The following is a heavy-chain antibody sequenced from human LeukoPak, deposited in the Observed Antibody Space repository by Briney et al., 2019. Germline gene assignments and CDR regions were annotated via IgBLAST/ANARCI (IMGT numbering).Heavy chain of an antibody. J-gene: IGHJ3*02. Sequence: PGGSLRLSCVASGFILSDYAVSWVRQAPGKGLEWVANIKRDESDKHYVESVKGRFTISRDNAKNLLYLEMNSLRAEDTAIYYCARDLTPYCTNGVCFDAFDIWGQGTMVTVSP. CDR1: GFILSDYA. CDR3: ARDLTPYCTNGVCFDAFDI. V-gene: IGHV3-7*01. D-gene: IGHD2-8*01. CDR2: IKRDESDK.